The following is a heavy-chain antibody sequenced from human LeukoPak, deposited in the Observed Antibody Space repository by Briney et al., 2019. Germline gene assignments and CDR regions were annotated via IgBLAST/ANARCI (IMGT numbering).Heavy chain of an antibody. V-gene: IGHV1-18*01. CDR1: GYTFTSYG. J-gene: IGHJ4*02. CDR3: ARDLAIAAAGPGDY. CDR2: ISAYNSNT. Sequence: GASVKVSCKASGYTFTSYGISWVRQAPGQGLEWLGWISAYNSNTSYAQKLQGRVTMTTATSTSTAYMELRILRSDDTAVYYCARDLAIAAAGPGDYWGQGTLVTVSS. D-gene: IGHD6-13*01.